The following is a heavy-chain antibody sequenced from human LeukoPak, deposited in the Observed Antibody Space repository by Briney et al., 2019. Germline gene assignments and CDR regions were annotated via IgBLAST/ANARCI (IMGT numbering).Heavy chain of an antibody. Sequence: ASVKVSCKASGYTFTSYGISWVRQAPGQGLEWMGWISAYNGNTNYAQNLQGRVTMTTDTSTTTAYMELRSLRSDDTAVYYCARESYGATRRGDDAFDIWGQGTMVTVSS. CDR1: GYTFTSYG. CDR2: ISAYNGNT. J-gene: IGHJ3*02. CDR3: ARESYGATRRGDDAFDI. D-gene: IGHD4-17*01. V-gene: IGHV1-18*01.